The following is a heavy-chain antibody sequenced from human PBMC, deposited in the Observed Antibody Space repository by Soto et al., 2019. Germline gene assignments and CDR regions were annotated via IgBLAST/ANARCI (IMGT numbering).Heavy chain of an antibody. V-gene: IGHV4-4*02. J-gene: IGHJ4*02. D-gene: IGHD1-7*01. CDR3: AGRDPGTSVDY. CDR1: GGSFTSNNW. Sequence: SETLSLTCAVSGGSFTSNNWWTWVRQPPGQGLEWVGEIYRTGSTNYNPSLKSRVTISLDKSENQFSLKVTSLTAADTAVYYCAGRDPGTSVDYWGQGTLVTVSS. CDR2: IYRTGST.